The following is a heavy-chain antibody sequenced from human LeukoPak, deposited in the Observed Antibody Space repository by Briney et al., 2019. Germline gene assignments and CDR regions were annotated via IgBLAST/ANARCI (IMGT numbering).Heavy chain of an antibody. J-gene: IGHJ4*02. V-gene: IGHV4-59*01. CDR3: ARVSSSSYPSYYFDY. D-gene: IGHD6-13*01. CDR2: IYYSGST. CDR1: GGSISSYY. Sequence: PSETLSLTCTVSGGSISSYYWSWIRQPPGKGLEWIGYIYYSGSTNYNPSLKSRVTISVDTSKTQFSLKLSSVTAADTAVYYCARVSSSSYPSYYFDYWGQGTLVTVSS.